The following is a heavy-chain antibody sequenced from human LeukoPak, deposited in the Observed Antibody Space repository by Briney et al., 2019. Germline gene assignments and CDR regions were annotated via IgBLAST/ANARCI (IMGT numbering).Heavy chain of an antibody. CDR3: ARSIWPRAVAGTFDY. CDR1: GFILSDYY. CDR2: ISNSGSTI. J-gene: IGHJ4*02. D-gene: IGHD6-19*01. Sequence: GGSLRLSCAASGFILSDYYINWIRQAPGKGLEWVSYISNSGSTIYFADSVKGRFTISRDNAKNSLYLQMNSLRAEDTAVYYCARSIWPRAVAGTFDYWGQGTLVTVSS. V-gene: IGHV3-11*01.